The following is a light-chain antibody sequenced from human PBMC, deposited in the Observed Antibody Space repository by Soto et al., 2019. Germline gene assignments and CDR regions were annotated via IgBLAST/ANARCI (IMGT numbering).Light chain of an antibody. V-gene: IGLV2-14*01. Sequence: ALTQPASVSGSPGQSITISCTGTSSDVGGYNYVSWYQQHPGKVPKVLIYEVSVRPSGVSNRFSGSKSGNMASLTISGLQAEDEADYYCSSYTSSSSVVFGGGTKLTVL. CDR2: EVS. J-gene: IGLJ2*01. CDR3: SSYTSSSSVV. CDR1: SSDVGGYNY.